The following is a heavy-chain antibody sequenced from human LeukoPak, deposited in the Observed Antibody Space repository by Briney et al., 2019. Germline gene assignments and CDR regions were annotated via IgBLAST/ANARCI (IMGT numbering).Heavy chain of an antibody. CDR3: ARGHYYDSSGYPLYYYYYGMDV. CDR2: INHSGST. J-gene: IGHJ6*02. Sequence: SETLSLTCTVSGGSISSYYWSWIRQPPGKGLEWIGEINHSGSTNYNPSLKSRVTISVDTSRNQFSLKLSSVTAADTAVYYCARGHYYDSSGYPLYYYYYGMDVWGQGTTVTVSS. D-gene: IGHD3-22*01. CDR1: GGSISSYY. V-gene: IGHV4-34*01.